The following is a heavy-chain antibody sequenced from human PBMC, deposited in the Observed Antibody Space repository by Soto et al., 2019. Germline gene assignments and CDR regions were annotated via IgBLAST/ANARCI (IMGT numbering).Heavy chain of an antibody. V-gene: IGHV4-59*01. CDR1: GDSISSFY. CDR2: IFSSGST. D-gene: IGHD2-2*01. CDR3: ARVGYCSSTPCWPIGYFEY. J-gene: IGHJ4*02. Sequence: QVQLQESGPGLVKPSETLSLTCTVSGDSISSFYWTWIRQPPGKGLEWVGYIFSSGSTNYNPSLKSRVTISVETSENQFSLKLTSVTAADTAVYYCARVGYCSSTPCWPIGYFEYWGQGTLVTVSS.